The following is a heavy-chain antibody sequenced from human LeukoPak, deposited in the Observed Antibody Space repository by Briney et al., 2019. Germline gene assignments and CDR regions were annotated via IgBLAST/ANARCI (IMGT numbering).Heavy chain of an antibody. D-gene: IGHD2-15*01. J-gene: IGHJ6*02. CDR2: IIPIFGTA. Sequence: ASVKVSCKASGGTFSSYAISWVRQAPGQGLEWMGGIIPIFGTANYAQKFQGRVTITADESTSTAYMELSSLRSEDTAVYYCARGAIVGAAYYYYGMGVWGQGTTVTVSS. CDR3: ARGAIVGAAYYYYGMGV. V-gene: IGHV1-69*13. CDR1: GGTFSSYA.